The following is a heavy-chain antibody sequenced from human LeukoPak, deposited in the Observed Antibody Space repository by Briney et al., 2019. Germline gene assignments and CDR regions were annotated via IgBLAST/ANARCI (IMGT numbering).Heavy chain of an antibody. D-gene: IGHD3-22*01. CDR3: VQEFNHEQWFFAF. Sequence: GGSLRLSCAAPGFIFSSYSMHWVRQAPGKGLKWVAVVSTDGTIKYYADSMKGRFTVSRDNYKNTVDLQMNSLRVEDTALYFCVQEFNHEQWFFAFWGRGTLVTVSS. CDR2: VSTDGTIK. CDR1: GFIFSSYS. J-gene: IGHJ2*01. V-gene: IGHV3-30*18.